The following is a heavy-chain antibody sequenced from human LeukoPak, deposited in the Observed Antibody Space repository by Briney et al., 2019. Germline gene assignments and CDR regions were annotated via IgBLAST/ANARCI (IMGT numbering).Heavy chain of an antibody. J-gene: IGHJ4*02. CDR1: GGSISSYY. V-gene: IGHV4-59*01. D-gene: IGHD6-13*01. Sequence: SETLSLTCTVSGGSISSYYWGWIRQPPGKGLEWIGYIYYSGSTNYNPSLKSRVTISVDTSKNQFSLKLSSVTAADTAVYYCAKDRWVGSSWYGVFDYWGQGTLVTVSS. CDR2: IYYSGST. CDR3: AKDRWVGSSWYGVFDY.